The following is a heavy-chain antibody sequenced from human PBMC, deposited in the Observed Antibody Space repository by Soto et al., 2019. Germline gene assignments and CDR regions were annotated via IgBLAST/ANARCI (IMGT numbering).Heavy chain of an antibody. J-gene: IGHJ4*02. CDR3: ARAFDILTRYYFDY. CDR2: IYHSGST. V-gene: IGHV4-30-2*01. Sequence: SETLSLTCAVSGGSISSGGNSWNWIRQPPGKGLEWIGYIYHSGSTYYNPSLKSRVTISVDTSKNQFSLKLSSVTAADTAVYYCARAFDILTRYYFDYWGQGTLVTVSS. CDR1: GGSISSGGNS. D-gene: IGHD3-9*01.